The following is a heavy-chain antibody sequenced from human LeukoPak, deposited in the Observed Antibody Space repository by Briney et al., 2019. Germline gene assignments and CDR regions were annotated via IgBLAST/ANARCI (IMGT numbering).Heavy chain of an antibody. CDR3: ARVVAGMATSLSFYYYYYGMDV. Sequence: SETLPLTCTVSGGSISSYYWSWIRQPPGKGLEWIGYIYYSGSTNYNPSLKSRVTISVDTSKNQFSLKLSSVTAADTAVYYCARVVAGMATSLSFYYYYYGMDVWGQGTAVTVSS. V-gene: IGHV4-59*01. J-gene: IGHJ6*02. D-gene: IGHD5-24*01. CDR1: GGSISSYY. CDR2: IYYSGST.